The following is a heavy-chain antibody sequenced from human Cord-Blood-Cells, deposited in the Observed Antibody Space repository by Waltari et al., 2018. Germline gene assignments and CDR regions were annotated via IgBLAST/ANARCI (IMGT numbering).Heavy chain of an antibody. Sequence: EVQLVESVGGVVQPGGSLRLSCAASGFTFDAYAMHCVRQAPGKGLEWVSLISGDGGSTYYADSVNGRFTISRDNSKNSLYLQMHSLRTEDTALYSCAKGWRVVPAAIWYWGQGTLVTVSS. V-gene: IGHV3-43*02. D-gene: IGHD2-2*02. CDR3: AKGWRVVPAAIWY. CDR1: GFTFDAYA. J-gene: IGHJ4*02. CDR2: ISGDGGST.